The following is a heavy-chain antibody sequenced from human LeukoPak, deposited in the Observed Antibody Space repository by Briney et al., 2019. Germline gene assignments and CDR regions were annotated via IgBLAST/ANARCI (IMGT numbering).Heavy chain of an antibody. D-gene: IGHD3-3*01. J-gene: IGHJ4*02. CDR2: ISGSGGTS. Sequence: GGSLRLSCAASGFTFSSHAMSWVRQAPGKGLEWVSGISGSGGTSYYADSVKGRFTISRDNSKNTLYLQMNSLRAEDTAVYYCARRGGWTIFGVDWGQGTLVTVSS. CDR1: GFTFSSHA. V-gene: IGHV3-23*01. CDR3: ARRGGWTIFGVD.